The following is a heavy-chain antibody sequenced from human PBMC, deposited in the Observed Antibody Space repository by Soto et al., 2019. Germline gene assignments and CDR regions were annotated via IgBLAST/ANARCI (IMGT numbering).Heavy chain of an antibody. Sequence: PGESLKISCKGSGYSFTSYWIGWVRQMPGKGLEWMGIIYPGDSDTRYSPSFQGQVTISADKSISTAYLQWSSLKASDTAMYYCASTYYYDRSGYPDRMDVWGQGTTVIVSS. CDR3: ASTYYYDRSGYPDRMDV. CDR1: GYSFTSYW. J-gene: IGHJ6*01. D-gene: IGHD3-22*01. V-gene: IGHV5-51*01. CDR2: IYPGDSDT.